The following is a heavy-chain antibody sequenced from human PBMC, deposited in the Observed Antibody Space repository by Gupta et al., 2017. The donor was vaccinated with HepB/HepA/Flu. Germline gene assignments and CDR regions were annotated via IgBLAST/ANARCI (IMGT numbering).Heavy chain of an antibody. CDR1: GGSISSISYY. V-gene: IGHV4-39*01. CDR2: IYYSGST. J-gene: IGHJ4*02. D-gene: IGHD6-13*01. CDR3: ARHPVYSSSWPFDY. Sequence: QLQLQESGPGLVKPSETLSLTCTVSGGSISSISYYWGWIRQPPGKGLEWIGSIYYSGSTYYNPSLKSRVTISVDTSKNQFSLKLSSVTAADTAVYYCARHPVYSSSWPFDYWGQGTLVTVSS.